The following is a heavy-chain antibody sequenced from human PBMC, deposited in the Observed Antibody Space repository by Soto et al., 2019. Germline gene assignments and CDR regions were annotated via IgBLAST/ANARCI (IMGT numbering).Heavy chain of an antibody. Sequence: GGSLRLSCAAFGFTFSDHYMDWVRQAPGKGLEWVGRIRNKANSYTTEYAASVKGRFTISRDDSKNSLFLQMNSLKTEDTAVYYCSRAGILTTPYYFDYWGQGTLVTVSS. CDR2: IRNKANSYTT. V-gene: IGHV3-72*01. D-gene: IGHD4-4*01. J-gene: IGHJ4*01. CDR1: GFTFSDHY. CDR3: SRAGILTTPYYFDY.